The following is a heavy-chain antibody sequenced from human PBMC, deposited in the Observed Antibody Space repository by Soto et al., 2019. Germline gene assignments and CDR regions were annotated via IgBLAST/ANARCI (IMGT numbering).Heavy chain of an antibody. J-gene: IGHJ6*02. CDR1: GYNFTNYH. CDR2: ISSYTGNTYYQHTANT. V-gene: IGHV1-18*04. Sequence: ASVKVSCKASGYNFTNYHIHWVRQAPGQGLEWMGWISSYTGNTYYQHTANTEYAQKFQGRVSLTTDTFTTTAYMELRGLRSDDKAVYSCATKAIAVGGISYYGMEVWGPGTTVTVSS. CDR3: ATKAIAVGGISYYGMEV. D-gene: IGHD6-19*01.